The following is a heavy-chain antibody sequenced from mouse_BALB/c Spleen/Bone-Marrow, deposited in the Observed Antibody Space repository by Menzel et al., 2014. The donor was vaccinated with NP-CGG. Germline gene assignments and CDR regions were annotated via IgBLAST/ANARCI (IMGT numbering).Heavy chain of an antibody. D-gene: IGHD2-14*01. CDR3: ATYYRYDRRFAY. CDR1: GFNIKDTY. V-gene: IGHV14-3*02. J-gene: IGHJ3*01. Sequence: EVQLQQSGAEPVKPGASVELSCTASGFNIKDTYMHWVKQRPEQGLEWIGRIDPANGNTKYDPKFQGKATITADTSSNTAYLQLSSLTSEDTAVYYCATYYRYDRRFAYWGQGTLVTVSA. CDR2: IDPANGNT.